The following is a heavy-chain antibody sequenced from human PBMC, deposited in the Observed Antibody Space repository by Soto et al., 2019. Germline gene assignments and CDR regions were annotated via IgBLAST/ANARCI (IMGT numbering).Heavy chain of an antibody. J-gene: IGHJ6*02. CDR2: TYYRSKWYN. D-gene: IGHD2-2*01. CDR3: ARGKLNCSSTSCYFYYYYGMDV. CDR1: GYSVSSNSAA. V-gene: IGHV6-1*01. Sequence: QXLSLTCSISGYSVSSNSAAWNWIRQSPSRGLEWLGRTYYRSKWYNDYAVSVKSRITINPDTSKNQFSLQLNSVTPEDTAVYYCARGKLNCSSTSCYFYYYYGMDVWGQGTTVTVSS.